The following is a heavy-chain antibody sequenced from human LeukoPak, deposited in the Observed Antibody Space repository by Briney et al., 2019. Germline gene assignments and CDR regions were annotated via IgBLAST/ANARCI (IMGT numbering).Heavy chain of an antibody. D-gene: IGHD6-13*01. J-gene: IGHJ3*02. CDR1: GFTFSSYS. CDR3: ARRQNLLYSSSWYLNAFDI. CDR2: ISSSSSYI. Sequence: PGGSLRLSCAASGFTFSSYSMNWVRQAPGKGLEWVSSISSSSSYIYYADSVKGRFTISRDNAKNSLYLQMNSLRGEDTAVYYCARRQNLLYSSSWYLNAFDIWGQGTMVTVSS. V-gene: IGHV3-21*01.